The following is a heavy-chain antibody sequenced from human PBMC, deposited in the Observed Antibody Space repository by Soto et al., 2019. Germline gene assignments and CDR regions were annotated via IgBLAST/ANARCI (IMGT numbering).Heavy chain of an antibody. CDR3: ARRTDYGLRGGAFDI. V-gene: IGHV5-51*01. D-gene: IGHD4-17*01. Sequence: PXESLKISWKCSGNSFTSYWIGLVLQMPGKGLEWMGIIYPGDSDTRYSPSFQGQVTISADKSISTAYLQWSSLKASDTAMYYCARRTDYGLRGGAFDIWGQGTMVTVPS. CDR1: GNSFTSYW. CDR2: IYPGDSDT. J-gene: IGHJ3*02.